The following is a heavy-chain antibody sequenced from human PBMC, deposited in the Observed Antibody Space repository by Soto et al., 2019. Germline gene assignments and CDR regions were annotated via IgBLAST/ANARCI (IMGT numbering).Heavy chain of an antibody. CDR1: GGSISSGGYY. Sequence: ASETPSLTCTVSGGSISSGGYYWSWIRQHPGKGLEWIGYIYYSGSTYYNPSLKSRVTISVDTSKNQFSLKLSSVTAADTAVYYCARDRNPRSSSSSEPYFDYWGQGTLVTVSS. J-gene: IGHJ4*02. CDR3: ARDRNPRSSSSSEPYFDY. D-gene: IGHD6-6*01. V-gene: IGHV4-31*03. CDR2: IYYSGST.